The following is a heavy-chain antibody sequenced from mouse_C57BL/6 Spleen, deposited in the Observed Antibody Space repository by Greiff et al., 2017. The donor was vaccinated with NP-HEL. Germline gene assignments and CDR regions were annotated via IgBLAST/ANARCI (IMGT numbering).Heavy chain of an antibody. CDR3: ATYGNSAY. CDR2: ISSGSSTI. V-gene: IGHV5-17*01. D-gene: IGHD2-1*01. CDR1: GFTFSDYG. J-gene: IGHJ3*01. Sequence: EVQLMESGGGLVKPGGSLKLSCAASGFTFSDYGMHWVRQAPEKGLEWVAYISSGSSTIYYADTVKGRFTISRDNAKNTLFLQMTSLRSEDTAMYYCATYGNSAYWGQGTLVTVSA.